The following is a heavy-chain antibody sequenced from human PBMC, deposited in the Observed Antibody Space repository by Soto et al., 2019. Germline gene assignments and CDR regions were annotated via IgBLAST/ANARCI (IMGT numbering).Heavy chain of an antibody. J-gene: IGHJ4*02. CDR2: VYSSGYT. D-gene: IGHD2-15*01. CDR1: GGSISSYY. CDR3: ARMGPSYCSGGKCCSEGVWIDY. Sequence: SETLSLTCTVSGGSISSYYWNWIRQPPGEGLEWIGYVYSSGYTSYNPSLKSRVTTSMDTSKNQFSLRLTSVTAADTAVYYCARMGPSYCSGGKCCSEGVWIDYWGQGTLVTVSS. V-gene: IGHV4-59*01.